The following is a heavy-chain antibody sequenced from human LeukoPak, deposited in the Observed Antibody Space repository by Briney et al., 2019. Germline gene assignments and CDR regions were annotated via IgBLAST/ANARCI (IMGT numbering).Heavy chain of an antibody. J-gene: IGHJ3*02. D-gene: IGHD2-15*01. CDR3: ATFRGGGDAFDI. CDR1: GYTLTELS. Sequence: ASVKVSCKVSGYTLTELSMHWVRQAPGKGLEWMGGFDPEDGETIYAQKFQGRVTMTEDTSTDTAYMELSSLRSEDTAVYYCATFRGGGDAFDIWGQGTMVTVSS. V-gene: IGHV1-24*01. CDR2: FDPEDGET.